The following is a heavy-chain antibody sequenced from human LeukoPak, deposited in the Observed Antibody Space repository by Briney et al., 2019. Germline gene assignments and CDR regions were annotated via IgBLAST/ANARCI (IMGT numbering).Heavy chain of an antibody. Sequence: SLTLTCTASGFTIGDNAFSWVRQAQGQGQGLVGFIRSKDCGGTTDYAASVKGRFTISRDDSKSIAYLQMNSLKTEDTAVYYCPTYYDFWSGYSFFDYWGQGTLVTVPS. J-gene: IGHJ4*02. D-gene: IGHD3-3*01. CDR2: IRSKDCGGTT. CDR1: GFTIGDNA. CDR3: PTYYDFWSGYSFFDY. V-gene: IGHV3-49*04.